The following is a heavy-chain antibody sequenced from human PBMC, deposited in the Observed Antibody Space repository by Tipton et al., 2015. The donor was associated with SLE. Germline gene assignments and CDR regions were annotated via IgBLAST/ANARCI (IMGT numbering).Heavy chain of an antibody. D-gene: IGHD1-14*01. CDR2: FDPEDGET. Sequence: QLVQSGAEVKKPGSSVKVSCKASGGTFSSYTISWVRQAPGQGLEWMGGFDPEDGETIYAQKFQGRVTMTTDTSTSTAYMELRSLRSDDTAVYYCARRDRRLFQHWGQGTLVTVSS. CDR1: GGTFSSYT. J-gene: IGHJ1*01. V-gene: IGHV1-69*16. CDR3: ARRDRRLFQH.